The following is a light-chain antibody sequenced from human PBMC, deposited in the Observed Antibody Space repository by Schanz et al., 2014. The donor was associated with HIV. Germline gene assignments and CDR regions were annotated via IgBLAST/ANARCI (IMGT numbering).Light chain of an antibody. J-gene: IGLJ3*02. Sequence: SYELTQTPSVSVAPGKTARITCGGNNLGSKSVHWYQQKPGQAPVLVIYYDTDRPSGIPERFSGSNSGHTATLTISRVEAGDEADYYCQVWDSSTEVVFGGGTKLTVL. V-gene: IGLV3-21*01. CDR2: YDT. CDR3: QVWDSSTEVV. CDR1: NLGSKS.